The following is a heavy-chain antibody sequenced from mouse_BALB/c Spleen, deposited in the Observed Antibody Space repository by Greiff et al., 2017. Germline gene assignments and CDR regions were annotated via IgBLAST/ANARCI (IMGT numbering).Heavy chain of an antibody. CDR3: ARAYDYDESGFAD. V-gene: IGHV5-4*02. J-gene: IGHJ3*01. Sequence: EVKLVESGGGLVKPGGSLKLSCAASGFTFSDYYMYWVRQTPEKRLEWVATISDGGSYTYYPDSVKGRFTISRDNAKNNLYLQMSSLKSEDTAMYYCARAYDYDESGFADWGQGTLVTVSA. CDR2: ISDGGSYT. CDR1: GFTFSDYY. D-gene: IGHD2-4*01.